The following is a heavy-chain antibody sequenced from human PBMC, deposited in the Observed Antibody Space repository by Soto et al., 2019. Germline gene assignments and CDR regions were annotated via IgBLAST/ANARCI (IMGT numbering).Heavy chain of an antibody. V-gene: IGHV4-31*03. CDR1: GGSISSGGYY. J-gene: IGHJ4*02. CDR3: ARVRYYDSSGYPLWFDY. D-gene: IGHD3-22*01. Sequence: QVQLQESDPGLVKPSQTLSLTCTVSGGSISSGGYYWSWIRQHPGKGLEWIGYIYYSGSTYYNPSLKSRVTISVDTSKNQFSLKLSSVTAADTAVYYCARVRYYDSSGYPLWFDYWGQGTLVTVSS. CDR2: IYYSGST.